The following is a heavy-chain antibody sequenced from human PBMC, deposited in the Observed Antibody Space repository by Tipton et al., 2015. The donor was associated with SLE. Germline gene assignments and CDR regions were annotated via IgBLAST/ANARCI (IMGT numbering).Heavy chain of an antibody. V-gene: IGHV4-39*01. J-gene: IGHJ5*02. Sequence: PGLVKPSETLSLTCTVPSGSVISCSDSWGWIRQPPGKGLEWIGRITNNGNTYYIPSLQSRVTMSVDTSKNHFSLKLSSVTAADTAVYYCARHDTNYGRNWFDPWGQGTLVTVSS. CDR3: ARHDTNYGRNWFDP. D-gene: IGHD2-8*01. CDR1: SGSVISCSDS. CDR2: ITNNGNT.